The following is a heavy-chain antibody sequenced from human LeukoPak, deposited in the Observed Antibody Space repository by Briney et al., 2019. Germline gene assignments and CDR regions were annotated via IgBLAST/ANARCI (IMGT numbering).Heavy chain of an antibody. CDR3: ARAFDSSGDY. D-gene: IGHD3-22*01. V-gene: IGHV3-74*01. J-gene: IGHJ4*02. CDR2: INSDGSST. CDR1: GFTFSSYW. Sequence: PGGSLRLSCAASGFTFSSYWMHWVRQAPGKGLVWVSRINSDGSSTSYADSVKGRFTISRDNAKNTLYVQMNSPRAEDTAMYYCARAFDSSGDYWGQGTLVTVSS.